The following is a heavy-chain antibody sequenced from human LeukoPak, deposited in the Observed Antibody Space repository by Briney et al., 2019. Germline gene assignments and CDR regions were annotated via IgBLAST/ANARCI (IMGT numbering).Heavy chain of an antibody. CDR1: GFTFSSYW. D-gene: IGHD3-16*01. J-gene: IGHJ4*02. V-gene: IGHV3-74*01. Sequence: GGSLRLSCAASGFTFSSYWMHWIRQAPGKGLVWVSRINSDGSSTSYADSVKGLFTISRDNAKNTLYLQINSLRAEDTSEYYCARDWGYYCDYWGQGTLVTVSS. CDR2: INSDGSST. CDR3: ARDWGYYCDY.